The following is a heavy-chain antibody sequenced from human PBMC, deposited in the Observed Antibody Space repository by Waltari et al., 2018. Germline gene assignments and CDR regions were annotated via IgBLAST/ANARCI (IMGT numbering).Heavy chain of an antibody. CDR2: IIPILTKT. V-gene: IGHV1-69*10. CDR3: ARNSVNTSMIRYGMDV. CDR1: GGTFISYV. D-gene: IGHD3-16*01. J-gene: IGHJ6*02. Sequence: QVQLVQSGAEVKKPGSSVKVSCKASGGTFISYVFSWVRQAPGQGLEWMGGIIPILTKTNDAQKFQGRVTITADKSTSTAYMELSSLRSEDTAVYYCARNSVNTSMIRYGMDVWGQGTTVTVSS.